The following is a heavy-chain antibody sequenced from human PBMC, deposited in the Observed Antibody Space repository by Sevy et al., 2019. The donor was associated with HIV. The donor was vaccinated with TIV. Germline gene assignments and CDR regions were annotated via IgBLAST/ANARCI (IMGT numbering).Heavy chain of an antibody. CDR1: GFHLGSYE. Sequence: GGSLRLSCTASGFHLGSYEMNWVRQAPGKGLEWVSYISNSGSAKYYSYSVRGRFTISRDNAKNSLYLQMNSLRADDTAVYYCARDLPPSATTVAHFDYWGRGTLVTVSS. D-gene: IGHD4-17*01. V-gene: IGHV3-48*03. CDR2: ISNSGSAK. J-gene: IGHJ4*02. CDR3: ARDLPPSATTVAHFDY.